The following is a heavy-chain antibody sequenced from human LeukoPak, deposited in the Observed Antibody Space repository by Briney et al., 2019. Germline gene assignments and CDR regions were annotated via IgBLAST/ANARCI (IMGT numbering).Heavy chain of an antibody. J-gene: IGHJ4*02. Sequence: ASVRVSCTASGYTFTGYYMHWVRQAPGQGLEWMGWINPNSGGTNYAQKFQGRVTMTRDTSISTAYMELSRLRSDDTAVYYCARVTYDYVWGSNDYWGQGTLVTVSS. CDR3: ARVTYDYVWGSNDY. D-gene: IGHD3-16*01. CDR2: INPNSGGT. CDR1: GYTFTGYY. V-gene: IGHV1-2*02.